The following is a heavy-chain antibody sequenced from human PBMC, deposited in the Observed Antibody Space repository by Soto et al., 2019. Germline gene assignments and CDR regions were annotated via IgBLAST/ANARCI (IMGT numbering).Heavy chain of an antibody. CDR3: ARQIRYTYGYFPRYIDQ. CDR1: GYSITAGGYY. J-gene: IGHJ4*02. Sequence: SETLSLTCFVSGYSITAGGYYWSWIRHHPGKGLEWIGSFYSSGSIIYTPSLKSRLTISVDTSKSQFSLTLSSVTAADSAMYFCARQIRYTYGYFPRYIDQWGQGTRVTVSS. D-gene: IGHD5-18*01. V-gene: IGHV4-39*01. CDR2: FYSSGSI.